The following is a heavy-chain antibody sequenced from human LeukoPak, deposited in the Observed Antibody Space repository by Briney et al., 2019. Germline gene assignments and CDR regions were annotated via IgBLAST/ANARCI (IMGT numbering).Heavy chain of an antibody. CDR2: ISGSGGST. CDR1: GFTFSSYA. D-gene: IGHD5-24*01. V-gene: IGHV3-23*01. J-gene: IGHJ4*02. CDR3: ARGRWGDY. Sequence: PGGSLRLSCAASGFTFSSYAMSWVRQAPGKGLEWVSAISGSGGSTYYADSVKGRFTISRDISKNTLYLQIDCLRAEDTAVYYCARGRWGDYWGRGTLLTVSS.